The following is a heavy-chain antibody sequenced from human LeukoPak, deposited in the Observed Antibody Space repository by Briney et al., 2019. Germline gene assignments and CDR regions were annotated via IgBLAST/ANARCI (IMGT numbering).Heavy chain of an antibody. CDR2: IYTSGST. D-gene: IGHD4-17*01. Sequence: SETLSLTCTVSGGSISSGSYYWSWIRQPAGKGLEWIGRIYTSGSTNYNPSLKSRVTISVDTSKNQFSLKLSSVTAADTAVYYCAREGPPDYAFDYWGQGTLVTVSS. J-gene: IGHJ4*02. CDR3: AREGPPDYAFDY. CDR1: GGSISSGSYY. V-gene: IGHV4-61*02.